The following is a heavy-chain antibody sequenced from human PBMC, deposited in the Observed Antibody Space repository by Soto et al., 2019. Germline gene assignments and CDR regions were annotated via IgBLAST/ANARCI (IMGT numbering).Heavy chain of an antibody. J-gene: IGHJ4*02. D-gene: IGHD5-12*01. CDR1: GGSISSGGYY. CDR2: IYYSGST. V-gene: IGHV4-31*03. Sequence: QVQLQESGPGLVKPSQTLSLTCTVSGGSISSGGYYWSWIRQHPGKGLEWIGYIYYSGSTYYNPSLKSRVTISVDTSKNQFSLKLSSVTAADTAVYYCAREMGYSGYENTVTIYYFDYWGQGTLVTVSS. CDR3: AREMGYSGYENTVTIYYFDY.